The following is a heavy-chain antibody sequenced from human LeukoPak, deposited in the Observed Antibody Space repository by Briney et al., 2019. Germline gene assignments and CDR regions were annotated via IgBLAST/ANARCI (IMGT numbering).Heavy chain of an antibody. V-gene: IGHV3-15*01. Sequence: GGSLRLSCAASGFTFSNAWMSWVRQAPGKGLEWVGRIKSKTDGGTTDYAAPVKGRFTISRDVSKNTLYLQMNSLKTEDTAVYYCTTLPYNWNDVPNFDYWGQGTLVTVSS. CDR2: IKSKTDGGTT. CDR3: TTLPYNWNDVPNFDY. J-gene: IGHJ4*02. D-gene: IGHD1-1*01. CDR1: GFTFSNAW.